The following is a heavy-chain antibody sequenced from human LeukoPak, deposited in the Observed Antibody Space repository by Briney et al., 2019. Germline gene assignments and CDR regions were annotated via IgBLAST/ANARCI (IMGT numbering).Heavy chain of an antibody. V-gene: IGHV3-7*01. CDR3: ARDYDPDY. CDR1: GYTFSCYW. J-gene: IGHJ4*02. D-gene: IGHD3-22*01. Sequence: GGSLRLSCAASGYTFSCYWMRWVRQAPGRGLDSLDNIKQDAPEQSYVDSVKVRFPISRDNAKNSLYLQMNSLIAEDTAVYYCARDYDPDYWGQGALVTVSS. CDR2: IKQDAPEQ.